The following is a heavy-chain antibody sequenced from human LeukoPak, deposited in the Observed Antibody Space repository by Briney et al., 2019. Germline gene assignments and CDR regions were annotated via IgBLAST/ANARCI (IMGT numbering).Heavy chain of an antibody. CDR1: GFTFKDYW. J-gene: IGHJ4*02. Sequence: GGSLRLSCVASGFTFKDYWMTWVRQAPGKGLEWVANIKKDGSEKYYGDSVAGRFTVSRDNAKNSLYLQMNSLRAEDTAVYYCVKDVLSVAVGSTHDYWGPGTLVTVSS. CDR2: IKKDGSEK. CDR3: VKDVLSVAVGSTHDY. V-gene: IGHV3-7*03. D-gene: IGHD2-21*01.